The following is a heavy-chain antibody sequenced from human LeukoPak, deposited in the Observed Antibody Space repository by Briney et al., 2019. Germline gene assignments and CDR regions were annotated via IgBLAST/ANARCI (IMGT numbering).Heavy chain of an antibody. CDR1: GFTVSSNY. J-gene: IGHJ5*02. D-gene: IGHD3-10*01. CDR2: IYSGGNT. V-gene: IGHV3-53*01. Sequence: GGSLRLSCAASGFTVSSNYMSWVRQAPGKGLEWVSIIYSGGNTFYADSVKGRFTISRDNSKNTLYLQMNSLRAEDTAVYYCARVHPWGVNWFDPWGQGTLVTVSS. CDR3: ARVHPWGVNWFDP.